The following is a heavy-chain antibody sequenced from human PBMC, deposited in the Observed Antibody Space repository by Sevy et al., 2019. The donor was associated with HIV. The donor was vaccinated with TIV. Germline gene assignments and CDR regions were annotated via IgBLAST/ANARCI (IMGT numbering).Heavy chain of an antibody. CDR2: ISGSGGST. J-gene: IGHJ4*02. V-gene: IGHV3-23*01. D-gene: IGHD3-22*01. CDR3: AKGSVYDTSGYYYTLVAFDY. CDR1: GFPFSGYA. Sequence: GGFLRLSCAASGFPFSGYAMTWVRQAPGKGLEWVSAISGSGGSTYYTDSVKGRFSISRDNSKNTLYLQMSSLRAEDTAVYFCAKGSVYDTSGYYYTLVAFDYWGQGTPVTVSS.